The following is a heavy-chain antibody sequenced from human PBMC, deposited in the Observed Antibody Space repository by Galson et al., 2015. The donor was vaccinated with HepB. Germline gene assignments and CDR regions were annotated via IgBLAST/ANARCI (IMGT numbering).Heavy chain of an antibody. CDR2: ISSSSSTI. CDR1: GFTFSSYS. D-gene: IGHD1-26*01. CDR3: ARDGTYGSHDY. V-gene: IGHV3-48*01. J-gene: IGHJ4*02. Sequence: CAASGFTFSSYSMNWVRQAPGRGLEWVSYISSSSSTIYYADSVKGRFTISRDNAKNSLYLQMNSLRAEDTAVYYCARDGTYGSHDYWGQGTLITVSS.